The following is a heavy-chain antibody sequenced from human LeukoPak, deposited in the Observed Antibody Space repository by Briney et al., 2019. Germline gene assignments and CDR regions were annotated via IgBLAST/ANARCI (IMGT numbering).Heavy chain of an antibody. Sequence: PGGSLRLSCAASGFTFSSYAMSWVRQAPGKGLEWVSAISGYGDSANYADSVRGRFTISRDNSRDTLYLQMNSLRAEDTALYFCAKTPDYYGSGSSSYIDCWGQGTLVSVSS. CDR2: ISGYGDSA. J-gene: IGHJ4*02. D-gene: IGHD3-10*01. CDR1: GFTFSSYA. V-gene: IGHV3-23*01. CDR3: AKTPDYYGSGSSSYIDC.